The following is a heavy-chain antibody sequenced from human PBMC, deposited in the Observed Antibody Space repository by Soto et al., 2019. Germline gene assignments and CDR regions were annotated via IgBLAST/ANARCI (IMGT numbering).Heavy chain of an antibody. CDR1: GDSVSRNSAA. CDR2: TYYRSEWYN. CDR3: ARGNAGVFDY. V-gene: IGHV6-1*01. Sequence: SQTLSLTCAISGDSVSRNSAAWNWIRQSPSRGLEWLGRTYYRSEWYNDYAVSVKGRLSINPDTSKNRFSLQLNSVTPEDTAVYFCARGNAGVFDYWGPGTPVTVSS. D-gene: IGHD7-27*01. J-gene: IGHJ4*02.